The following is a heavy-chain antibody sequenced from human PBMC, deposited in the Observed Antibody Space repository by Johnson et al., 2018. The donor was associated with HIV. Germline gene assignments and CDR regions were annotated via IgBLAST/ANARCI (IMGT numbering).Heavy chain of an antibody. V-gene: IGHV3-30*18. CDR2: ISYDGSNK. J-gene: IGHJ3*02. CDR1: GFTFSSYA. Sequence: VQLVESGGGVVQPGRSLRLSCAASGFTFSSYAMHWVRQAPGKGLEWVAVISYDGSNKYYADSVKGRFTISRDNSKNTLYLQMNSLRAEDTAVYYCAKTEDAFDIWGQGTMVTVSS. CDR3: AKTEDAFDI.